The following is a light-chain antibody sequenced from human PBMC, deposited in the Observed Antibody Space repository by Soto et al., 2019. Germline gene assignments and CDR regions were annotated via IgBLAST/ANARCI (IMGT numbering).Light chain of an antibody. J-gene: IGKJ1*01. CDR3: QQYYSYSPT. CDR1: QNIDNL. CDR2: DGS. V-gene: IGKV1-5*01. Sequence: DILMTQSPSTLSASVGDSVTITCRASQNIDNLFAWYQQKPGQAPKVVIFDGSRLETGVPSRFSGSGSGTTFTLTISSLQPDDFATYYCQQYYSYSPTFGPGTKVEI.